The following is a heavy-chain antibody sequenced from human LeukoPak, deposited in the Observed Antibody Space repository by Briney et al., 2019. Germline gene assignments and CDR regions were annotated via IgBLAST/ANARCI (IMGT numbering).Heavy chain of an antibody. Sequence: SETLSLTCAVSGGSISSGGYSWSWIRQPPGKGLEWIGYIYHSGSTYYNPSLKSRVTISVDRPKNQFSLKLSSVTAADTAVYYCARGDSSWYEGNWFDPWGQGTLVTVSS. CDR2: IYHSGST. D-gene: IGHD6-13*01. J-gene: IGHJ5*02. CDR3: ARGDSSWYEGNWFDP. V-gene: IGHV4-30-2*01. CDR1: GGSISSGGYS.